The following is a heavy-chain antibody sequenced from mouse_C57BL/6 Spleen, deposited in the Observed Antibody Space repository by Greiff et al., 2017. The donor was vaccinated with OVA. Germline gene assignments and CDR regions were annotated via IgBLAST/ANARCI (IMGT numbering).Heavy chain of an antibody. CDR1: GFSLTSYG. Sequence: QVQLKESGPGLVAPSQSLSITCTVSGFSLTSYGVDWVRQPPGKGLEWLGVICGGGSTNYNSALMSRLSISKDNSRSQVILKMNSMPTDDTAMYYCAKHSTVAPMDYWGQGTSVTVSS. V-gene: IGHV2-9*01. CDR3: AKHSTVAPMDY. CDR2: ICGGGST. D-gene: IGHD1-1*01. J-gene: IGHJ4*01.